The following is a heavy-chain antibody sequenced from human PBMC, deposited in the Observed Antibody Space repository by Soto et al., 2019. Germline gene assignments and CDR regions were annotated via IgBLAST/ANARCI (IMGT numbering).Heavy chain of an antibody. CDR3: ARSCSGSSCYSALGY. D-gene: IGHD2-15*01. CDR2: IIPILGIA. V-gene: IGHV1-69*02. CDR1: GGTFSSYT. Sequence: QVQLVQSGAEVKKPGSSVKVSCKASGGTFSSYTISWVRQAPGQGLEWMGRIIPILGIANYPQKFQGRVTITAGKSTSTAYMELSSLRSEDTAVYYCARSCSGSSCYSALGYWGQGTLVTVSS. J-gene: IGHJ4*02.